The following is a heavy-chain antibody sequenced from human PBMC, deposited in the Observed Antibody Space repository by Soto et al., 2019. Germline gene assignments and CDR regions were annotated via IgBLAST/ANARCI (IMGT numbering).Heavy chain of an antibody. D-gene: IGHD1-26*01. V-gene: IGHV3-72*01. J-gene: IGHJ4*02. CDR3: ARFSGSYTRGLDY. CDR1: GFTFSDHY. CDR2: SRNKANSYST. Sequence: EVHLVESGGGLVQPGGSLRLSCAASGFTFSDHYIDWVRQAPGKGLEWVGRSRNKANSYSTEYAASVKGRFTISRDESKNSLYLQMNSLKTEDTAVYYCARFSGSYTRGLDYWGQGTLVTVSS.